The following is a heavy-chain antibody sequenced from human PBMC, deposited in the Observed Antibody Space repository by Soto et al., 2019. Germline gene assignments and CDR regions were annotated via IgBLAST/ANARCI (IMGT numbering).Heavy chain of an antibody. CDR3: ARDYCSGGSCYSGQFGY. Sequence: EVQMVESGGGLVQPGGSLRLSCAASGFTFSSYSMNWVRQAPGKGLGWFSYISSSSSTIYYADSVKGRFTISRDNAKNSVYLQMNRLRAEETAVYYCARDYCSGGSCYSGQFGYWGQGTLVSVSS. CDR2: ISSSSSTI. CDR1: GFTFSSYS. J-gene: IGHJ4*02. D-gene: IGHD2-15*01. V-gene: IGHV3-48*01.